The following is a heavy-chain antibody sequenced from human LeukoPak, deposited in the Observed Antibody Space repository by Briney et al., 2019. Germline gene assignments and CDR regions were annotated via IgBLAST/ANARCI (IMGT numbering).Heavy chain of an antibody. J-gene: IGHJ4*02. V-gene: IGHV1-2*02. CDR1: GYTFTGYY. D-gene: IGHD6-13*01. CDR3: ARVDSSSWYAVDY. CDR2: INPNSGGT. Sequence: ASVKVSCKASGYTFTGYYMHWVRPAPGQGLAWMGWINPNSGGTNYAQKFQGRVTMTRDTSISTAYMELSRLRSDDTAVYYCARVDSSSWYAVDYWGQGTLVTVSS.